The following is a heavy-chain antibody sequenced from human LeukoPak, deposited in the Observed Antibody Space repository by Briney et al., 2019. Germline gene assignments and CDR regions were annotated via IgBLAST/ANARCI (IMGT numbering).Heavy chain of an antibody. D-gene: IGHD4-17*01. CDR2: INPSGGST. J-gene: IGHJ4*02. Sequence: ASVKVSCKASGYTFTNYYMHWVRQAPGQGREGMGIINPSGGSTSYAQKFQGRVTMTRDTSTSTGYMELSSLRSEDTAVYYCARGLDYGDYSYYFDYWGQGTLVTVSS. CDR3: ARGLDYGDYSYYFDY. CDR1: GYTFTNYY. V-gene: IGHV1-46*01.